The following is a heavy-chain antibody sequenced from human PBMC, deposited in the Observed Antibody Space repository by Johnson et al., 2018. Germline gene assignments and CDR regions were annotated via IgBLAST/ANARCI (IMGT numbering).Heavy chain of an antibody. D-gene: IGHD3-3*01. V-gene: IGHV3-30*14. Sequence: QVQLVESGGGVVQPGRSLRLSCAASGFTFSDHSMHWVRQAPGKGLEWLSVISHDGTYDSYADSVKGRFTISRDNSKNTLNLQMNSLRAKDTAGYFCARVSGYYTGYFDAWGLGTLVAVSA. J-gene: IGHJ4*02. CDR1: GFTFSDHS. CDR2: ISHDGTYD. CDR3: ARVSGYYTGYFDA.